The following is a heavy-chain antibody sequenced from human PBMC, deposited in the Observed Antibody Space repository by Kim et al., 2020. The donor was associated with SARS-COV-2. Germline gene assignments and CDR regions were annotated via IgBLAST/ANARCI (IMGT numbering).Heavy chain of an antibody. D-gene: IGHD6-13*01. Sequence: SETLSLTCTVSGGSISSYYWSWIRQPPGKGLEWIGYIYYSGSTNYNPSLKSRVTISVDTSKNQFSLKLSSVTAADTAVYYCARDLRRGSSSSWYLVRWFDPWGQGTLVTVSS. CDR1: GGSISSYY. CDR3: ARDLRRGSSSSWYLVRWFDP. V-gene: IGHV4-59*01. J-gene: IGHJ5*02. CDR2: IYYSGST.